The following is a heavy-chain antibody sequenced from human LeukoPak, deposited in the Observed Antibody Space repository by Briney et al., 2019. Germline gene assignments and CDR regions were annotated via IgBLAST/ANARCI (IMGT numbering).Heavy chain of an antibody. J-gene: IGHJ3*02. CDR2: ISYIGST. CDR1: GGSINSHY. V-gene: IGHV4-59*08. CDR3: ARHDVVSRAFDI. Sequence: SETLSLTCTVSGGSINSHYWSWIRQPPEKGLEWIAYISYIGSTDYNPSLKSRVTISVDTSKNQFSLKLSSVTVADTAVYYCARHDVVSRAFDIWGQGTMVTVSS. D-gene: IGHD2-15*01.